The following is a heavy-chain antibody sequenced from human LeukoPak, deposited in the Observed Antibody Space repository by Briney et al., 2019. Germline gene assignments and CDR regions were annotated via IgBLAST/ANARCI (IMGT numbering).Heavy chain of an antibody. CDR3: ARAGGPSYYYYYMDV. Sequence: NPGGSLRLSCAASGFTFSTYSMNWVRQAPGKGLEWVSFITSSSSYIYYADSVKGRFTISRDNAKNSLYLQMNSLRAEDTAVYYCARAGGPSYYYYYMDVWGKGTTVTVS. CDR2: ITSSSSYI. CDR1: GFTFSTYS. V-gene: IGHV3-21*01. J-gene: IGHJ6*03.